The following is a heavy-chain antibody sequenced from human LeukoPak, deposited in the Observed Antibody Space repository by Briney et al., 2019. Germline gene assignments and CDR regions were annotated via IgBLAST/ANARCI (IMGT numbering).Heavy chain of an antibody. CDR2: VYSGGHT. J-gene: IGHJ4*02. D-gene: IGHD2-15*01. CDR3: AKDLSGCSGGSCYSYFNY. Sequence: ETLSLTCTVSGGXISSSTYYWGWIRQPPGKGLEWMSIVYSGGHTNYADTVKGRFTISRDNSKNSLYLQMNSLRTEDTALYYCAKDLSGCSGGSCYSYFNYWGQGTLVTVSS. V-gene: IGHV3-53*05. CDR1: GGXISSSTYY.